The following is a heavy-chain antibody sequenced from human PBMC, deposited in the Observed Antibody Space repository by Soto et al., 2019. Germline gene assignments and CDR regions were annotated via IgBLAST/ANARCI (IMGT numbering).Heavy chain of an antibody. Sequence: EVQLVESGGGLILPGGSLRLSCAASGFTFSTYEMNWVRQAPGKGLEWVSYISSSATDIYYADSVKGRFTISRDNAKNSLYLQMNSLRAEDTALYYCARNGLTSMDVWGQGTTVTVSS. CDR3: ARNGLTSMDV. D-gene: IGHD4-17*01. J-gene: IGHJ6*02. V-gene: IGHV3-48*03. CDR1: GFTFSTYE. CDR2: ISSSATDI.